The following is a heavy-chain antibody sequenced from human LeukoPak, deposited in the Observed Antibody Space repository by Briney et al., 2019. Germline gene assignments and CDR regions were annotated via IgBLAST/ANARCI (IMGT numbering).Heavy chain of an antibody. V-gene: IGHV3-11*04. J-gene: IGHJ4*02. CDR2: ISNSGSDI. Sequence: GGSLRLSCVASGFTFSDDYMSWIRQAPGKGLEWVSYISNSGSDIYYADSVKGRFTISRDNAKNSLYLQMNSLRAEDTAIYYCTRVGYIDEGIDYWGQGTLVTVSS. D-gene: IGHD5-24*01. CDR3: TRVGYIDEGIDY. CDR1: GFTFSDDY.